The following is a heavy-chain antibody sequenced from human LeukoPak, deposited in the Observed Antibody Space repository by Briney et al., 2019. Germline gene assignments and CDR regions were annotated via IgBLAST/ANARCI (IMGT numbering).Heavy chain of an antibody. Sequence: HGASLQISCKGSGYIFTSYWIAWVRQLPGRGLEWMGIIFPDDSDTRYSPSFQGLITISADKSINTAYLQWSSLKASDTAMYYCARHSDITVADSWGQGTLVTVSS. D-gene: IGHD6-19*01. V-gene: IGHV5-51*01. J-gene: IGHJ5*01. CDR3: ARHSDITVADS. CDR1: GYIFTSYW. CDR2: IFPDDSDT.